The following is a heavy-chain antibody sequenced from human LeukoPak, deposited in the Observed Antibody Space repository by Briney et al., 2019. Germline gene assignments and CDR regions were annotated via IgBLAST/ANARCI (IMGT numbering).Heavy chain of an antibody. V-gene: IGHV3-20*04. CDR2: VNWNGGST. J-gene: IGHJ3*02. CDR1: GFTFDDYG. CDR3: AREFLFATVTTHDAFDI. Sequence: PGGSLRLSCAASGFTFDDYGMSWVRQAPGKGLEWISGVNWNGGSTGYADSVKGRFTISRDNAKNSLYLQMNSLRAEDTALYYCAREFLFATVTTHDAFDIWGQGTMVTVSS. D-gene: IGHD4-17*01.